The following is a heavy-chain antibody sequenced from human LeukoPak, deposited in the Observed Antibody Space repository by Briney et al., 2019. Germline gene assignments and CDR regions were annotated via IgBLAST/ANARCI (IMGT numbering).Heavy chain of an antibody. CDR3: ARGPWYSSSWYLGHWFDP. CDR2: IYTSGST. J-gene: IGHJ5*02. D-gene: IGHD6-13*01. V-gene: IGHV4-4*07. Sequence: SETLSLTCTVSGGSLSSFYWSWIRQPAGKGLEWIGRIYTSGSTNYNPSLKSRVTMSVDTSKNQFSLKLSSVTAADTAVYYCARGPWYSSSWYLGHWFDPWGQGTLVTVSS. CDR1: GGSLSSFY.